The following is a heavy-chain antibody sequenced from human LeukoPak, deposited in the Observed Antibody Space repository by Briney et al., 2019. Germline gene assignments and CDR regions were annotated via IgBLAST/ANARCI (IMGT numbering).Heavy chain of an antibody. D-gene: IGHD1-26*01. CDR3: ARSPWEAGLYYFDY. CDR1: VDTFTSYG. CDR2: ISAYNGNT. J-gene: IGHJ4*02. V-gene: IGHV1-18*01. Sequence: ASVKVSCKASVDTFTSYGISWGRQAPGQGLEWVGWISAYNGNTNYAQKLQGRVTMTTDTSTSTAYMELRSLRSDDTAVYYCARSPWEAGLYYFDYWGQGTLVTVSS.